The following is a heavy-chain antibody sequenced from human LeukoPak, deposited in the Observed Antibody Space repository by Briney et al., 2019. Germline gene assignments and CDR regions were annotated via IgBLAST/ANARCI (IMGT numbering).Heavy chain of an antibody. CDR2: INTDGSST. D-gene: IGHD3-10*02. CDR1: GFTFSSYG. V-gene: IGHV3-74*01. Sequence: GGTLRLSCEGSGFTFSSYGMSWVRQAPGKGLVWVSRINTDGSSTNYADSVRGRFTVSRDNAKNSLYLQMNSLRAEDTAVYYCAELGITMIGGVWGKGTTVTISS. CDR3: AELGITMIGGV. J-gene: IGHJ6*04.